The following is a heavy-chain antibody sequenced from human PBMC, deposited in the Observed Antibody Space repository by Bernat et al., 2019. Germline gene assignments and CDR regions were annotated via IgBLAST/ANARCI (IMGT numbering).Heavy chain of an antibody. CDR3: AKGIWFGELLSYTYDY. CDR1: GFTFSSYA. D-gene: IGHD3-10*01. CDR2: ISGSGGST. Sequence: EVQLVESGGGLVQPGGSLRLSCAASGFTFSSYAMSWVRQAPGKGLEWVSAISGSGGSTYCADSVKGRFTISRDNSKNTLYLQMNSLRAEDTAVYYCAKGIWFGELLSYTYDYWGQGTLVTVSS. J-gene: IGHJ4*02. V-gene: IGHV3-23*04.